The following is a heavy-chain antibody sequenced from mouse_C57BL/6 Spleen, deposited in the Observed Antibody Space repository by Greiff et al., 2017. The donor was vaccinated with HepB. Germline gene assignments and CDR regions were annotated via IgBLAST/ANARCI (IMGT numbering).Heavy chain of an antibody. J-gene: IGHJ3*01. CDR1: GYAFSSSW. CDR2: IYPGDGDT. V-gene: IGHV1-82*01. Sequence: VQLQQSGPELVKPGASVKISCKASGYAFSSSWMNWVKQRPGKGLEWIGRIYPGDGDTNYNGKFKGKATLTADKSSSTAYMQLSSLTSEDSAVYFCARSRIYYDSAWFAYWGQGTLVTVSA. CDR3: ARSRIYYDSAWFAY. D-gene: IGHD2-4*01.